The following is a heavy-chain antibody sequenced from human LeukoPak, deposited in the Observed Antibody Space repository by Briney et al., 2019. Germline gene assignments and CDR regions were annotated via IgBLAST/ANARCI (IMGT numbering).Heavy chain of an antibody. J-gene: IGHJ4*02. V-gene: IGHV4-4*07. CDR1: GVSVTSFY. D-gene: IGHD4-17*01. Sequence: PSETLSLTCTVSGVSVTSFYWSWIRQPAGKGLEWIGRLFSSGNTNYNPSLKSRVTISVDTSKNQFSLKLSSVTAADTAVYYCARAGLNGDVDYWGQGTLVTVSS. CDR2: LFSSGNT. CDR3: ARAGLNGDVDY.